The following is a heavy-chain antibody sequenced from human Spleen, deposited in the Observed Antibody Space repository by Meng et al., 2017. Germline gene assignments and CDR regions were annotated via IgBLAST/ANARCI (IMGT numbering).Heavy chain of an antibody. Sequence: QVQLVQSGAEVKKPGASVKVSCKASGYTFTRYAMHWVRQAPGQRLEWMGWINAANGNTKYSQKFQGRVTVSADRPTATAYMELRSLRSDDTAVYYCARGTPGRSYSDYWGQGTLVTVSS. V-gene: IGHV1-3*01. J-gene: IGHJ4*02. D-gene: IGHD3-10*01. CDR1: GYTFTRYA. CDR2: INAANGNT. CDR3: ARGTPGRSYSDY.